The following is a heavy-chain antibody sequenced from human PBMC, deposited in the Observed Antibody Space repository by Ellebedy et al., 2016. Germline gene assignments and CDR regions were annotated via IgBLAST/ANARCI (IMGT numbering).Heavy chain of an antibody. J-gene: IGHJ4*02. V-gene: IGHV3-9*01. D-gene: IGHD4-17*01. Sequence: SLKISCAASGFTFDDYAMHWVRQAPGKGLEWVSGISWNSGSIGYADSVKGRFTISRDNAKNSLYLQINSLRAEDTALYYCAKDIKAVTTFGSIDYWGQGTLVTVSS. CDR2: ISWNSGSI. CDR3: AKDIKAVTTFGSIDY. CDR1: GFTFDDYA.